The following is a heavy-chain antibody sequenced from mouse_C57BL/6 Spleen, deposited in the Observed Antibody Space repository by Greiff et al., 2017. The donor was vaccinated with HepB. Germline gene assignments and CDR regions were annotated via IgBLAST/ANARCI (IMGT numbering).Heavy chain of an antibody. D-gene: IGHD1-1*01. J-gene: IGHJ1*03. CDR1: GYTFTDYN. CDR2: INPNNGGT. V-gene: IGHV1-18*01. Sequence: EVQLQQSGPELVKPGASVKIPCKASGYTFTDYNMDWVKQSHGKSLEWIGDINPNNGGTIYNQKFKGKATLTVDKSSSTAYMKLRSLTSEDTAVYYCARAPLYYYGSSYGYWYFDVWGTGTTVTVSS. CDR3: ARAPLYYYGSSYGYWYFDV.